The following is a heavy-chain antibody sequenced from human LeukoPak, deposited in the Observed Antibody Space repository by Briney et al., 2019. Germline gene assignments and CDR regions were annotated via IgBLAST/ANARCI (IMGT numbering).Heavy chain of an antibody. J-gene: IGHJ3*02. D-gene: IGHD3-3*01. V-gene: IGHV1-3*01. CDR2: INGGSGNT. CDR3: ARDRHYDFWSGYYTGDAFDI. Sequence: ASVKVSCKASGYSFTTYAMYWVRQAPGQRLEWMGWINGGSGNTKYSENFQDRVTITRDTSASTAYMELSSLRSEDTAVYYCARDRHYDFWSGYYTGDAFDIWGQGTMVTVSS. CDR1: GYSFTTYA.